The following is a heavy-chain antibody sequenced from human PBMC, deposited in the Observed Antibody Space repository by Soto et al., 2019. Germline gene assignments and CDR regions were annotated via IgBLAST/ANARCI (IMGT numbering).Heavy chain of an antibody. CDR1: GYTFTGYY. J-gene: IGHJ6*02. CDR3: ARAPAVSYYYGMDV. V-gene: IGHV1-2*04. Sequence: ASVKVSCKASGYTFTGYYMHWVRQAPGQGLEWMGWINPNSGGTNYAQKFQGWVTMTRDTSISTAYMELSRLRSDDTAVYYCARAPAVSYYYGMDVWGQGTTVTVSS. CDR2: INPNSGGT.